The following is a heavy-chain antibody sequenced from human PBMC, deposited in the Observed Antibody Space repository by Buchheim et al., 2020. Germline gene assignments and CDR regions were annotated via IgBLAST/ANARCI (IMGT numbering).Heavy chain of an antibody. CDR1: GFTFSSYS. Sequence: EVQLVESGGGLVKPGGSLRLSCAASGFTFSSYSMNWVRQAPGKGLEWVSSISSSSSYIYYADSVKGRFTISRDNAKHALSLQMNSLRAEDTAVYYCARDRTVVDENDYWGQGTL. V-gene: IGHV3-21*01. D-gene: IGHD4-23*01. CDR3: ARDRTVVDENDY. J-gene: IGHJ4*02. CDR2: ISSSSSYI.